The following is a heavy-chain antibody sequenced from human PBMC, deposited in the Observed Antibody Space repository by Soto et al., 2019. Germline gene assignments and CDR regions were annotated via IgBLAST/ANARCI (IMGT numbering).Heavy chain of an antibody. CDR1: GYTFTGYY. V-gene: IGHV1-2*02. D-gene: IGHD3-10*01. CDR3: ARINLPIWFGELLSGMDV. J-gene: IGHJ6*02. Sequence: GASVKVSFKASGYTFTGYYMHWVRQAPGQGLEWMGWINPNSGGTNYAQKFQGRVTMTRDTSISTAYMELSRLRSDDTAVYYCARINLPIWFGELLSGMDVWGQGTTVTVSS. CDR2: INPNSGGT.